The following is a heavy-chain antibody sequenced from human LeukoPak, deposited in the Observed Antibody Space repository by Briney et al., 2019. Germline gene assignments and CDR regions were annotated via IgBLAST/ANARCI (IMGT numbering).Heavy chain of an antibody. CDR3: ARALLSPVTPNYYMDV. CDR2: TYYSGST. D-gene: IGHD3-16*02. CDR1: GGSISSYY. Sequence: SETLSLTCTVSGGSISSYYWSWIRQPPGKGLEWIGYTYYSGSTNYNPSLKSRVTISVDTSKNQFSLKLSSVTAADTAVYYCARALLSPVTPNYYMDVWGKGTTVTVSS. J-gene: IGHJ6*03. V-gene: IGHV4-59*01.